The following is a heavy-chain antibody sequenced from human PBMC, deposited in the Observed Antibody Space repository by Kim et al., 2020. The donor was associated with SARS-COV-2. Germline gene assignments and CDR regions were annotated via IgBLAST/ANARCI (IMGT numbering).Heavy chain of an antibody. CDR1: GFTVSSNY. CDR2: IYSGGST. J-gene: IGHJ4*02. CDR3: ARAVLSYDILTGYWPAHFDY. D-gene: IGHD3-9*01. Sequence: GGSLRLSCAASGFTVSSNYMSWVRQAPGKGLEWVSVIYSGGSTYYADSVKGRFTISRHNSKNTLYLQMNSLRAEDTAVYYCARAVLSYDILTGYWPAHFDYWGQGTLVTVSS. V-gene: IGHV3-53*04.